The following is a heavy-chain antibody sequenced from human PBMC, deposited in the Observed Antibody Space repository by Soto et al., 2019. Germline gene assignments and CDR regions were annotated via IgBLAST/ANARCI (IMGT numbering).Heavy chain of an antibody. CDR2: ISGSGGST. CDR3: AKDLSNDFWSGYGMDV. J-gene: IGHJ6*02. V-gene: IGHV3-23*01. Sequence: GGSLRLSCAASGFTFSSYAMSWVRQAPGKGLEWVSAISGSGGSTYYADSVKGRFTISRDNSKNTLYLQMNSLRAEDTAVYYCAKDLSNDFWSGYGMDVWGQGTTVTVSS. D-gene: IGHD3-3*01. CDR1: GFTFSSYA.